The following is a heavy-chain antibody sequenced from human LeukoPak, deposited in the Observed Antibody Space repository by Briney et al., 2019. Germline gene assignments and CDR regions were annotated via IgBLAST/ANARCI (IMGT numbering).Heavy chain of an antibody. Sequence: TVSSNYMSWIRQPPGKGLEWIGSIYYSGSTYYNPSLKSRVTISVDTSKNQFSLKLSSVTAADTAVYYCARRVGYKSGFDYWGQGTLVTVSS. V-gene: IGHV4-39*01. CDR2: IYYSGST. CDR1: TVSSNY. D-gene: IGHD5-24*01. CDR3: ARRVGYKSGFDY. J-gene: IGHJ4*02.